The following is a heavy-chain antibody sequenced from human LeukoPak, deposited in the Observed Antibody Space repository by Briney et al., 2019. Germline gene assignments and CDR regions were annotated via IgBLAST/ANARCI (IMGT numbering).Heavy chain of an antibody. CDR1: EFTFSDYY. V-gene: IGHV3-11*06. J-gene: IGHJ6*04. Sequence: KPGGSLRLSCAASEFTFSDYYMSWIRQAPGKGLEWVSYISSSSSYTNYADSVKGRFTISRDNAKNTLYLQMNSLRAEDTAVYYCAKERSPQYYGSGSYMGMDVWGKGTTVTVSS. CDR3: AKERSPQYYGSGSYMGMDV. CDR2: ISSSSSYT. D-gene: IGHD3-10*01.